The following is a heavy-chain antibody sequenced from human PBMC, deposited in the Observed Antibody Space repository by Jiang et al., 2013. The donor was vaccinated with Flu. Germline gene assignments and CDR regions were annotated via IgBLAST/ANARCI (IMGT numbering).Heavy chain of an antibody. J-gene: IGHJ4*02. D-gene: IGHD3-10*01. Sequence: ASVKGRFTISRDDSKSIAYLQMNSLKTEDTAVYYCTRVWFGELLGGFDYWGQGTLVTVSS. CDR3: TRVWFGELLGGFDY. V-gene: IGHV3-49*02.